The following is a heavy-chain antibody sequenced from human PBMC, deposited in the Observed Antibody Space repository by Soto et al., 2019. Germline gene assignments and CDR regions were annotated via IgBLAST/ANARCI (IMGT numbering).Heavy chain of an antibody. Sequence: QLSESGGGLVQPGGSLRLSCAASGFSFSTSAMTWVRQASGKGLEWVSGISGSGRTTYYADSVKGRLTISRDNSKNTLYLQMTRLRPEDTVIYYCARYKYQLLVAFKGDGMDGWGQGTAVTVSS. V-gene: IGHV3-23*01. J-gene: IGHJ6*02. CDR1: GFSFSTSA. CDR2: ISGSGRTT. D-gene: IGHD2-2*01. CDR3: ARYKYQLLVAFKGDGMDG.